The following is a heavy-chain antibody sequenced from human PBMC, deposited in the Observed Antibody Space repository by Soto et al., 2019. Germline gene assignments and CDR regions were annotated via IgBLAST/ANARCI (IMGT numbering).Heavy chain of an antibody. Sequence: PGGSRRLSCAASGFTFISYEMKWVRQAPGKGLVSGSYISSSGSIIYYADSVKGRFTLSRDNAKNSLYLQMNSLRAEDTAVYYCARAFNWNYFIGMDVWGQGTTVTVSS. V-gene: IGHV3-48*03. J-gene: IGHJ6*02. CDR1: GFTFISYE. CDR3: ARAFNWNYFIGMDV. CDR2: ISSSGSII. D-gene: IGHD1-7*01.